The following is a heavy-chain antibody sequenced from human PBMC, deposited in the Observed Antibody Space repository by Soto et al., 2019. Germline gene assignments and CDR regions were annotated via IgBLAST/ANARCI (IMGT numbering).Heavy chain of an antibody. CDR1: GYTFTSYG. J-gene: IGHJ6*02. CDR3: ARVGQKVPAAIRTSWSYGMDV. D-gene: IGHD2-2*01. Sequence: ASVKVSCKASGYTFTSYGISWVRQAPGQGLEWMGWISAYNGNTNYAQKIQGRVTMTTDTSTSTAYMELRSLRSDDTAVYYCARVGQKVPAAIRTSWSYGMDVWGQGTTVTVSS. CDR2: ISAYNGNT. V-gene: IGHV1-18*04.